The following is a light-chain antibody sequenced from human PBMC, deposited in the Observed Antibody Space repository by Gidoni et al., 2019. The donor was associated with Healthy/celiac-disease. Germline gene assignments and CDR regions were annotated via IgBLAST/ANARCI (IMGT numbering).Light chain of an antibody. V-gene: IGKV3-15*01. CDR2: GAS. CDR3: QQYNNWPLT. CDR1: QSVSSN. Sequence: EIVMTQSPATLSVSPGERATLSCRASQSVSSNLAGYQQKPGQAPRLLIYGASTRATGIPARFSGSGSGTAFTLTISSLQSEDFAVYYCQQYNNWPLTFGGGTKVEIK. J-gene: IGKJ4*01.